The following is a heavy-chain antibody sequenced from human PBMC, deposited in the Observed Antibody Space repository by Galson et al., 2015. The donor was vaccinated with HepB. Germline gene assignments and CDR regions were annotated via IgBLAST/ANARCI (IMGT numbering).Heavy chain of an antibody. Sequence: SLRLSCEASGFTFSSYGMHWVRQAPGKGLEWMAVVRYDGSDKYYADSVKGRFTISRDNSKNTLYLQMNSLRAEDTAVYYCARETDVDTALVSWGQGTLVTVSS. D-gene: IGHD5-18*01. CDR3: ARETDVDTALVS. V-gene: IGHV3-33*01. J-gene: IGHJ5*02. CDR1: GFTFSSYG. CDR2: VRYDGSDK.